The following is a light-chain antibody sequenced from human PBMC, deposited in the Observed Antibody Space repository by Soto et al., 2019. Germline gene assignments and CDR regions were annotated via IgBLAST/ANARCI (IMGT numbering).Light chain of an antibody. CDR1: PAIASF. CDR2: GAS. CDR3: QQRNGATWT. J-gene: IGKJ1*01. Sequence: IQLTQSPSSLSASVGDRVTITCRASPAIASFLAWYQQKPGTAPKLLIYGASTLQSGVPSRFSGSRSGTDYTLTIASLQPEDFATYYCQQRNGATWTTGQETKVDIK. V-gene: IGKV1-9*01.